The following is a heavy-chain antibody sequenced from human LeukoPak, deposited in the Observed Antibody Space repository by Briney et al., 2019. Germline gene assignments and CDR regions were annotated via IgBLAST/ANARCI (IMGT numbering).Heavy chain of an antibody. CDR2: ISAYNGNT. V-gene: IGHV1-18*01. Sequence: ASVKVSCKASGYTLTNYGINWVRQAPGQGLEWMGWISAYNGNTNYAQKLQGRVTMTTDTSTSTAYMELRSLRSDDTAVYYCARQPFGELSRIDYWGQGTLVTVSS. CDR1: GYTLTNYG. CDR3: ARQPFGELSRIDY. J-gene: IGHJ4*02. D-gene: IGHD3-10*01.